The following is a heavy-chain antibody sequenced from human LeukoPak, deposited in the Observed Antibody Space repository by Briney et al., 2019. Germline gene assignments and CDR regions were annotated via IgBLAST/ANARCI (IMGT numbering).Heavy chain of an antibody. Sequence: GGSLRLSCAASGFTFSNAWMSWVRQAPGKGLEWACRIKSKTDGGTTDYAAPVKGRFTISRDDSKNTLYLQMNSLKTEDTAVYYCTNVYLAVAGNWGQGTLVTVSS. CDR2: IKSKTDGGTT. CDR1: GFTFSNAW. V-gene: IGHV3-15*01. CDR3: TNVYLAVAGN. D-gene: IGHD6-19*01. J-gene: IGHJ4*02.